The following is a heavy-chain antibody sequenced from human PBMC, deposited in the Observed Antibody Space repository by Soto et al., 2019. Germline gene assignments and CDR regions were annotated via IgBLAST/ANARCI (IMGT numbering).Heavy chain of an antibody. CDR1: GFTFGSNW. CDR2: IKRDGSEK. Sequence: GGSLRLSCAASGFTFGSNWMSWVRQAPGKGVEWVANIKRDGSEKYYVDSVKGRFTISRNNAKNTLYLQMNSLRADDTAVYYCARLEWESSGYADYWGQGTQVTVSS. J-gene: IGHJ4*02. CDR3: ARLEWESSGYADY. D-gene: IGHD5-12*01. V-gene: IGHV3-7*03.